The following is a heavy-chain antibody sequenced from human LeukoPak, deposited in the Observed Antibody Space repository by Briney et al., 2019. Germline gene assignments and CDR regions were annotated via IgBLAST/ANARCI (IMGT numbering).Heavy chain of an antibody. D-gene: IGHD3-22*01. CDR2: IIPIFGTA. CDR1: GYTFTSYD. CDR3: ARDPLPTYYYENWFDP. Sequence: ASVKVSCKASGYTFTSYDINWVRQAPGQGLEWMGGIIPIFGTANYAQKFQGRVTITTDESTSTAYMELSSLRSEDTAVYYCARDPLPTYYYENWFDPWGQGTLVTVSS. J-gene: IGHJ5*02. V-gene: IGHV1-69*05.